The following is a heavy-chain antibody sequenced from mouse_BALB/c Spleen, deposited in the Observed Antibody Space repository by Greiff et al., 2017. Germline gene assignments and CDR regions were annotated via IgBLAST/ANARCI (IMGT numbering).Heavy chain of an antibody. J-gene: IGHJ4*01. D-gene: IGHD2-4*01. CDR2: IRSKSNNYAT. CDR3: VRQYYDYPYYAMDY. V-gene: IGHV10-1*02. CDR1: GFTFNTYA. Sequence: DVKLVESGGGLVQPKGSLKLSCAASGFTFNTYAMNWVRQAPGKGLEWVARIRSKSNNYATYYAESVKDRFTISRDDSQSMLYLQMNNLKTEDTAMYYCVRQYYDYPYYAMDYWGQGTSVTVSS.